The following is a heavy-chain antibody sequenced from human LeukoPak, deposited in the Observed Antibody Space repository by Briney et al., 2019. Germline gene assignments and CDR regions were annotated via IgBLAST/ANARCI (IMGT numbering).Heavy chain of an antibody. CDR1: GFTFSTYN. V-gene: IGHV3-21*01. D-gene: IGHD3-10*02. J-gene: IGHJ6*04. Sequence: GGSLRLSCEASGFTFSTYNMNWVRQAPGKRLEWVSSITSTSSYVFYADSVKGRFTISRDNAKNSLYLQMNSLRAEDTAVYYCAELGITMIGGVWGKGTTVTISS. CDR2: ITSTSSYV. CDR3: AELGITMIGGV.